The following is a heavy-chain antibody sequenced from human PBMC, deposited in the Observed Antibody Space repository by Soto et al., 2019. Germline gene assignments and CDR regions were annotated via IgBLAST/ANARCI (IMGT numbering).Heavy chain of an antibody. J-gene: IGHJ4*02. D-gene: IGHD1-26*01. CDR2: MEPSTGRT. CDR3: ARGVSAGVDY. V-gene: IGHV1-8*01. CDR1: GYSFTSLD. Sequence: QVQLVQAGAEVREPGAEVKVSCKASGYSFTSLDINWVRQTAGPGREWMGGMEPSTGRTGYAQRFQGRVTMTRDTSINTAYMELTTLTSDDTACYYFARGVSAGVDYWGQGTLVIVSS.